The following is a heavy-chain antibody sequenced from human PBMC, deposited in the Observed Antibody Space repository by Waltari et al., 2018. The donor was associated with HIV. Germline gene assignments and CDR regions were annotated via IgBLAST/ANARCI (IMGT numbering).Heavy chain of an antibody. D-gene: IGHD3-22*01. CDR3: AKDLSSISMIVPRSYFDY. J-gene: IGHJ4*02. Sequence: EVQLLESGGGLVQPGGSLRLSCAASGFTFSSYAMSWVRQAPGKGLEWVSAISSSGGSTYYADSVKRRFTISRDNSKNTLYLQMNSLRDEDTAVYYCAKDLSSISMIVPRSYFDYWGQGTLVTVSS. V-gene: IGHV3-23*01. CDR1: GFTFSSYA. CDR2: ISSSGGST.